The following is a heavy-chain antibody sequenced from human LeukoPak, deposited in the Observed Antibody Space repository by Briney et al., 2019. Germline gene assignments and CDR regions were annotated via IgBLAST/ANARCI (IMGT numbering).Heavy chain of an antibody. Sequence: ASVKVSCKASGYTFTSYGISWVRQAPGQGLERMGWISAYNGNTNYAQKLQGRVTMTTDTSTSTAYMELRSLRSDDTAVYYCARGSQYQLPQGYNWFDPWGQGTLVTVSS. CDR3: ARGSQYQLPQGYNWFDP. CDR2: ISAYNGNT. D-gene: IGHD2-2*01. V-gene: IGHV1-18*01. J-gene: IGHJ5*02. CDR1: GYTFTSYG.